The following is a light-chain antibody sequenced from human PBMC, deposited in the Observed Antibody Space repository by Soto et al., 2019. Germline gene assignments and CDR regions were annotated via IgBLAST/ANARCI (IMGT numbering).Light chain of an antibody. CDR2: AAS. J-gene: IGKJ4*01. CDR3: QQVESYPST. CDR1: ERINTY. V-gene: IGKV1-12*02. Sequence: DIQMTQSPSSVSASVGDRVIITCRASERINTYLAWYQQQPGKAPKLLIYAASTLQSGVPSRFSGSGSGTDFTLTISSLQPEDFATYFCQQVESYPSTFGGGTKVEIK.